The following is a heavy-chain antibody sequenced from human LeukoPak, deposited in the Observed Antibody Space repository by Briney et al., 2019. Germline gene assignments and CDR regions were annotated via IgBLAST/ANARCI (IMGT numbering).Heavy chain of an antibody. Sequence: GGFLRLSCAASGLTFSTYVMNWVLQAPGKDLEFVSASSGSGDSTYHAHSVRGRFTVSRDNSKNTLYLQMKSLSAEDTAVYYCAKVTGSGSYLADAFDIWGHGTVVTVSS. CDR1: GLTFSTYV. J-gene: IGHJ3*02. CDR3: AKVTGSGSYLADAFDI. V-gene: IGHV3-23*01. D-gene: IGHD3-10*01. CDR2: SSGSGDST.